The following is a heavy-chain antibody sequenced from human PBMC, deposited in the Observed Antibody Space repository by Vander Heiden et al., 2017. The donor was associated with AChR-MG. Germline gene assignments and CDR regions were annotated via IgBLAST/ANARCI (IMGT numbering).Heavy chain of an antibody. CDR3: STDKNYNYLGIDH. J-gene: IGHJ4*02. V-gene: IGHV3-15*01. D-gene: IGHD1-1*01. Sequence: EVQLVESGGGLVQPGGSLRLSCVASGFTFRIAWMSWVRQVPGKGLEWVGRIKSKTDGETIDYAAPVKGRFTISRDDSQNTLYLQMNSLKIEDTAVYYCSTDKNYNYLGIDHWGQGTLVTVSS. CDR1: GFTFRIAW. CDR2: IKSKTDGETI.